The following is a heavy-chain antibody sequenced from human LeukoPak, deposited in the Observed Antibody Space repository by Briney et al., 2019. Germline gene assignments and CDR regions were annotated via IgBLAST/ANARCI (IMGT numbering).Heavy chain of an antibody. Sequence: SETLSLTCTVSGASITTYYWSWIRQSPGKGLEWIGYISYSRSSNYNPSLKSRVTISVDTSKKQFSLRLTSVTAADTAVYYCARGTYWYFDLWGRGTLVTVSS. V-gene: IGHV4-59*01. CDR3: ARGTYWYFDL. CDR1: GASITTYY. CDR2: ISYSRSS. J-gene: IGHJ2*01.